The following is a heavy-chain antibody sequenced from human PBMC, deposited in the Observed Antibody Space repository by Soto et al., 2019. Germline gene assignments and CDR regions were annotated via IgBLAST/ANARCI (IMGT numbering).Heavy chain of an antibody. CDR3: ARERAYYGSGSYYRRRYYYGMDV. J-gene: IGHJ6*02. V-gene: IGHV4-34*01. CDR2: INHSGST. Sequence: SETLSLTCAFYGVSFSGYYWSWIRQPPGKGLEWIGEINHSGSTNYNPSLKSRVTISVDTSKNQFSLKLSSVTAADTAVYYCARERAYYGSGSYYRRRYYYGMDVWGQGTTVTVSS. CDR1: GVSFSGYY. D-gene: IGHD3-10*01.